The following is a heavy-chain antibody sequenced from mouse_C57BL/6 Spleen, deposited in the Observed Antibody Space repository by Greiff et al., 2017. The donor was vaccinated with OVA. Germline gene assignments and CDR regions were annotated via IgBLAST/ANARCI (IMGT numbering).Heavy chain of an antibody. CDR3: TRSYYGRGYFDV. CDR1: GYTFTDYE. D-gene: IGHD1-1*01. Sequence: QVQLQQSGAELVRPGASVTLSCKASGYTFTDYEMHWVKQTPVHGLEWIGAIDPETGGTAYNQKFKGKAILTADKSSSTAYMELRSLTSEDSAVYYCTRSYYGRGYFDVWGTGTTVTVSS. CDR2: IDPETGGT. V-gene: IGHV1-15*01. J-gene: IGHJ1*03.